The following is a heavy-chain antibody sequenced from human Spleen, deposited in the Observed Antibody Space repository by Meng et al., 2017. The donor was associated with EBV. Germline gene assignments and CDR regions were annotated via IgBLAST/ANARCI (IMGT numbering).Heavy chain of an antibody. CDR1: GGSSSSSNC. Sequence: AQVRASGPGLVKPSGTLALPCAVSGGSSSSSNCWAWVRQPPGKGLEWIGEVFHRGSTNYNPSLKSRVTISIDKSKNQFSLNLTSVAATDTAVYYCARKSEGQWLAHFDYWGQGTLVTVSS. CDR3: ARKSEGQWLAHFDY. V-gene: IGHV4-4*02. D-gene: IGHD6-19*01. CDR2: VFHRGST. J-gene: IGHJ4*02.